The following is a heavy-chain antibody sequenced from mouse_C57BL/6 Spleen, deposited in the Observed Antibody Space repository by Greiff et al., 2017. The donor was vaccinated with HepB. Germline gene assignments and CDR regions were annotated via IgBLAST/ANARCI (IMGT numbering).Heavy chain of an antibody. CDR3: ARGGDYDFLGYFDV. V-gene: IGHV3-6*01. CDR1: GYSITSGYY. J-gene: IGHJ1*03. CDR2: ISYDGSN. Sequence: EVQLQESGPGLVKPSQSLSLTCSVTGYSITSGYYWNWIRQFPGNKLEWMGYISYDGSNNYNPSLKNRISITRDTSKNQFFLKLNSVTTEDTATYYCARGGDYDFLGYFDVWGTGTTVTVSS. D-gene: IGHD2-4*01.